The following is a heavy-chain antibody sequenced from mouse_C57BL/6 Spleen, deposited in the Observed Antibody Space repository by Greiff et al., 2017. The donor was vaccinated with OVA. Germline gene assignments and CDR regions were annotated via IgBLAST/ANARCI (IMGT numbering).Heavy chain of an antibody. D-gene: IGHD2-1*01. J-gene: IGHJ4*01. CDR3: ARLGYYGNYFFMDY. CDR2: IYPGSGST. CDR1: GYTFTSYW. Sequence: VQLQQPGAELVKPGASVKMSCKASGYTFTSYWITWVKQRPGQGLEWIGDIYPGSGSTNYNEKFKSKATLTVDTSSSTAYMQLSSLTSEDSAVYYCARLGYYGNYFFMDYWGQGTSVTVAS. V-gene: IGHV1-55*01.